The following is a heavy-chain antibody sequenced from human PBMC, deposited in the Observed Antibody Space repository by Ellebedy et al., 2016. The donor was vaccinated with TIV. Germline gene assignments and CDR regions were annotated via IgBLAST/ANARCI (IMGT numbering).Heavy chain of an antibody. CDR3: ARDFPIAAAGFFDY. J-gene: IGHJ4*02. CDR2: INPNSGGT. D-gene: IGHD6-13*01. CDR1: GYTFTGYY. Sequence: AASVKVSCKASGYTFTGYYMHWVRQAPGQGLEWMGWINPNSGGTNYAQKFQGRVTMTRDTSISTAYIELSRLRSDDTAVYYCARDFPIAAAGFFDYWGQGTLVTVSS. V-gene: IGHV1-2*02.